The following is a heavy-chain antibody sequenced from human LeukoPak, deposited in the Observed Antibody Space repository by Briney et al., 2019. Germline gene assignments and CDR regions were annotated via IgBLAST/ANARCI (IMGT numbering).Heavy chain of an antibody. Sequence: SETLSLTCAVYGGPFSGYYWSWIRQPPGKGLEWIGEINHSGSTNYNPSLKSRVTISVDTSKNQFSLKLSSVTAADTAVYYCARAERYYYDSSGYYYPGYYFDYWGQGTLVTVSS. CDR3: ARAERYYYDSSGYYYPGYYFDY. D-gene: IGHD3-22*01. V-gene: IGHV4-34*01. CDR2: INHSGST. CDR1: GGPFSGYY. J-gene: IGHJ4*02.